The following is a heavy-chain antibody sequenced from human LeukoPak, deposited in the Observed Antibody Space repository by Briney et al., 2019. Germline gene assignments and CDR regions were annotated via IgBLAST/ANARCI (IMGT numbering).Heavy chain of an antibody. D-gene: IGHD3-10*01. V-gene: IGHV3-48*01. CDR3: ARLRSGVRGVIGYYYYYMDV. CDR1: GFTFSSYS. Sequence: PGGSLRLSCAASGFTFSSYSMNWVRQAPGKGLEWVSYISSGSSTISYTDSVKGRFTISRDNAKNSLYLQMNSLRAEDTAVYYCARLRSGVRGVIGYYYYYMDVWGKGTTVTVSS. J-gene: IGHJ6*03. CDR2: ISSGSSTI.